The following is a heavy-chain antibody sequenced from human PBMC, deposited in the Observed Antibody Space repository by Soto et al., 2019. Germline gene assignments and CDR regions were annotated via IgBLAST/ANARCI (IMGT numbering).Heavy chain of an antibody. Sequence: GGSLRLSCAASEFTFSSYSMNWVRQAPGKGLEWVSSISSSSSYIYYADSVKGRFTISRDNAKNSLYLQMNSLRAEDTAVYYCARDPGIVVPASAFDPWGQGTLVTVSS. CDR2: ISSSSSYI. CDR3: ARDPGIVVPASAFDP. V-gene: IGHV3-21*01. D-gene: IGHD2-2*01. J-gene: IGHJ5*02. CDR1: EFTFSSYS.